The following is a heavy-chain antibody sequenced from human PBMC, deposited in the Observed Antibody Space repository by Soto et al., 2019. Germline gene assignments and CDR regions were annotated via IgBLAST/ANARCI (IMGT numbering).Heavy chain of an antibody. Sequence: PWWSLRLSCASSGFTFSSYAMSWVRQAPGKGLEWVSAISGSGGSTYYADSVKGRFTISRDNSKNTLYLQMNSLRAEDTAVYYCAKDYYDSSGYPDYWGQGTLVTVSS. D-gene: IGHD3-22*01. CDR3: AKDYYDSSGYPDY. J-gene: IGHJ4*02. CDR1: GFTFSSYA. V-gene: IGHV3-23*01. CDR2: ISGSGGST.